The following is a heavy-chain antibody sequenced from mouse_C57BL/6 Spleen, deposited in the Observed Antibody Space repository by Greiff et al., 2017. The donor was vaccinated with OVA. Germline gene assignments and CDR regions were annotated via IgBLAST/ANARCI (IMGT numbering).Heavy chain of an antibody. CDR1: GYAFSSYW. CDR3: ARAVVALYWYFDV. V-gene: IGHV1-80*01. Sequence: QVQLKQSGAELVKPGASVKISCKDSGYAFSSYWMNWVKQRPGKGLEWIGQIYPGDGDTNYNGKFKGKATLTADKSSSTAYMQLSSLTSEDSAVYFGARAVVALYWYFDVWGTGTTVTVSS. J-gene: IGHJ1*03. CDR2: IYPGDGDT. D-gene: IGHD1-1*01.